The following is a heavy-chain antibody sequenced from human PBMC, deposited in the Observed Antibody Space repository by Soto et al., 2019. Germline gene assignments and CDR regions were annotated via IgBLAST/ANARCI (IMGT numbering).Heavy chain of an antibody. Sequence: QVQLVESGGGVVQPGRSLRLSCAASGFTFSSYRMHWVRQAPGKGLEWVAVISYDGSNKYYADSVKGRFTISRDNSKNTLYLQMHSLRAEDTAVYYCAKDPDYGDYAGTFDYWGQGTLVTVSS. D-gene: IGHD4-17*01. CDR3: AKDPDYGDYAGTFDY. V-gene: IGHV3-30*18. CDR1: GFTFSSYR. CDR2: ISYDGSNK. J-gene: IGHJ4*02.